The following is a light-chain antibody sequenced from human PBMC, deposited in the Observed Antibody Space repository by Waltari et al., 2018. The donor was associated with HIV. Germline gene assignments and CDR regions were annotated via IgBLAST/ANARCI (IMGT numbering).Light chain of an antibody. Sequence: SYDLPQTPSVSVSPGQTARLTCSRGALPTKYSSWHRQKAGQASILLIYKDSVRPAGLPERISGSWSATGVTLTITDVQAEDECDYFCQSTDHDGTWVFGGGTKLTVL. V-gene: IGLV3-25*03. CDR3: QSTDHDGTWV. J-gene: IGLJ3*02. CDR1: ALPTKY. CDR2: KDS.